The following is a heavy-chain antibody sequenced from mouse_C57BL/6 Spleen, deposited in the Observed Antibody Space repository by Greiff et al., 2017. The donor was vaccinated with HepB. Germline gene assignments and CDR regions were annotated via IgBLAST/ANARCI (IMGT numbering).Heavy chain of an antibody. CDR3: ARYDDYAYFDY. V-gene: IGHV1-69*01. J-gene: IGHJ2*01. CDR2: IDPSDSYT. CDR1: GYTFTSYL. D-gene: IGHD2-3*01. Sequence: QVQLQQPGAELVMPGASVKLSCKASGYTFTSYLMHWVKQRPGQGLEWIGEIDPSDSYTNYNQKFKGKSTLTVDKSSSTAYMQLSSLTSEDSAVYYCARYDDYAYFDYWGQGTTLTVSS.